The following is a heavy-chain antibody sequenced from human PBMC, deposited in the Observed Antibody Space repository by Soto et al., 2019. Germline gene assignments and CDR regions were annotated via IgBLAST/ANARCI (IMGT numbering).Heavy chain of an antibody. CDR2: ISSSGSTI. V-gene: IGHV3-48*03. CDR1: GFTFSSYE. CDR3: ARDGITIFAYAYYFDY. J-gene: IGHJ4*02. Sequence: GGSLRLSCAASGFTFSSYEMNWVRQAPGKGLEWVSYISSSGSTIYYADSVKGRFTISRDNAKNSLYLQMNSLRAEDTAVYYCARDGITIFAYAYYFDYWGQGTLVTVS. D-gene: IGHD3-3*01.